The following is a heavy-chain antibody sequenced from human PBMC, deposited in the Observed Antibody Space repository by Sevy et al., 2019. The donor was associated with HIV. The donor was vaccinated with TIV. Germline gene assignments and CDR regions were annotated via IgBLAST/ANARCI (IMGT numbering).Heavy chain of an antibody. CDR1: GFTFSRYA. J-gene: IGHJ6*02. D-gene: IGHD1-26*01. V-gene: IGHV3-23*01. Sequence: GGSLRLSCVASGFTFSRYAMSWVRQAPGKGLKWVSALGGSVDMTYYADFVNGRFTISRDNSKNTLYLQMNSLRAEDTAVYYCARVVEALPGYYYGMDVWGQGTTVTVSS. CDR2: LGGSVDMT. CDR3: ARVVEALPGYYYGMDV.